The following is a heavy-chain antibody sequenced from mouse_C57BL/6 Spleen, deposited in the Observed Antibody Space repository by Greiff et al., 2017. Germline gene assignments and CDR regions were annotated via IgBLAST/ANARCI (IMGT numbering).Heavy chain of an antibody. V-gene: IGHV1-62-2*01. CDR2: IYPGSGSI. CDR1: GYTFTEYT. Sequence: QVHVKQSGAELVKPGASVKLSCKASGYTFTEYTINWVKQRSGQGLEWIGWIYPGSGSINYNEKFKDKATLTADKSSSTVYMELSRMTSEDSSVYFCARHDYDGYPAWFAYWGQGTLVTVSA. D-gene: IGHD2-3*01. CDR3: ARHDYDGYPAWFAY. J-gene: IGHJ3*01.